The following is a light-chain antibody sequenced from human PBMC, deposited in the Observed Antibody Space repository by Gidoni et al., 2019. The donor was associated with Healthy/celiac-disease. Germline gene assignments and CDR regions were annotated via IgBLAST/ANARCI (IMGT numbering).Light chain of an antibody. V-gene: IGKV3-20*01. J-gene: IGKJ4*01. CDR3: QQYGSSPLT. Sequence: EIVLTQSPGTLSLSPGERATLSCRASQSVSSSYLAWYQQKPGQAPRLLIYGASSMATGIPDRFSGSGSGTDFTLTISRLEPEDFAVYYCQQYGSSPLTFGGXTKVEIK. CDR1: QSVSSSY. CDR2: GAS.